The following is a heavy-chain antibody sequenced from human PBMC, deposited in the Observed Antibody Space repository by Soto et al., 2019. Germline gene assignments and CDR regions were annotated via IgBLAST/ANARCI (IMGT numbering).Heavy chain of an antibody. CDR2: INHSGST. D-gene: IGHD2-2*02. CDR1: GGSFSGYD. CDR3: ARGKDIVVVPAAISGGSDY. V-gene: IGHV4-34*01. Sequence: PSETLSLTWAVYGGSFSGYDGSWIRQPQGKGLEWIGEINHSGSTNYNPSLKSRVTISVDTSKNQFSLKLSSVTAADTAVYYCARGKDIVVVPAAISGGSDYWGQGTLVTVSS. J-gene: IGHJ4*02.